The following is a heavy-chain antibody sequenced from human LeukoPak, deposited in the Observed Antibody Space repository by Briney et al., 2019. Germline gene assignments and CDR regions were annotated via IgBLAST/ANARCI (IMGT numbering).Heavy chain of an antibody. CDR3: AKKVAKYYYDSSGPCIDY. D-gene: IGHD3-22*01. J-gene: IGHJ4*02. CDR1: GFTFSSYG. Sequence: GGSLRLSCAASGFTFSSYGMHWVRQAPGKGLEWVAVISYDGSNKYYADSVKGRFTISRDNSKNTLYLQMNSLRAEDTAVCYCAKKVAKYYYDSSGPCIDYWGQGTLVTVSS. CDR2: ISYDGSNK. V-gene: IGHV3-30*18.